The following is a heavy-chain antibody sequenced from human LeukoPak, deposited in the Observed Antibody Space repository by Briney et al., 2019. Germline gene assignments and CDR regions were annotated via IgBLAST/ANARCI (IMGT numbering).Heavy chain of an antibody. V-gene: IGHV1-46*03. Sequence: ASVKVSCKASGYTFTSYYMHWVRQAPGQGLERMGIINPSGGSTSYAQKFQGRVTMTRDTSTSTVYMELSSLRSEDTAVYYCARETAVAGGFDYWGQGTLVTVSS. CDR1: GYTFTSYY. CDR2: INPSGGST. J-gene: IGHJ4*02. D-gene: IGHD6-19*01. CDR3: ARETAVAGGFDY.